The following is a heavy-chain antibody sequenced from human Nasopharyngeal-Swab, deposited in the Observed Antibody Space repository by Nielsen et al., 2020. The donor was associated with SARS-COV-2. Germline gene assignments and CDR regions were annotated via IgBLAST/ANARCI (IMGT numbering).Heavy chain of an antibody. Sequence: SETLSLTCTVSGGSISSGDYYWSWIRQPPGKGLEWIGYIYYSGSTFYNPSLKSRVTISVDTSKNQFSLKLSSVTAADTAVYYCARDSRGWFDPWGQGTLVTVSS. CDR2: IYYSGST. CDR3: ARDSRGWFDP. CDR1: GGSISSGDYY. J-gene: IGHJ5*02. V-gene: IGHV4-30-4*01. D-gene: IGHD2-2*01.